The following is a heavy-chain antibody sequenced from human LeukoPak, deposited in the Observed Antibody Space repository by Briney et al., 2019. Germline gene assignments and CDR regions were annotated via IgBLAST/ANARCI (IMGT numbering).Heavy chain of an antibody. Sequence: GGPLRLSCAASGFTFSSYWMSWVRQAPGKGLEWVANIKQDGSEKYYVDSVKGRFTISRDNAKNSLYLQMNSLRAEDTAVYYCARDPYGDYGDCFDYWGQGTLVTVSS. CDR3: ARDPYGDYGDCFDY. CDR1: GFTFSSYW. V-gene: IGHV3-7*01. J-gene: IGHJ4*02. D-gene: IGHD4-17*01. CDR2: IKQDGSEK.